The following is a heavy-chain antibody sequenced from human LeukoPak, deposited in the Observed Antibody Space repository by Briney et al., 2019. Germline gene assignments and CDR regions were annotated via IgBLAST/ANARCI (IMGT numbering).Heavy chain of an antibody. Sequence: GGSLRLSCAASGFTFSTYGMHWVRQAPGKGLEWVAVIWYDGSNKYYADSVKGRFTISRDNSKNTLYLQMSSLRAEDTAVYHCARDRGATSPYFDYWGQGILVTVSS. CDR3: ARDRGATSPYFDY. V-gene: IGHV3-33*01. J-gene: IGHJ4*02. CDR2: IWYDGSNK. CDR1: GFTFSTYG. D-gene: IGHD1-26*01.